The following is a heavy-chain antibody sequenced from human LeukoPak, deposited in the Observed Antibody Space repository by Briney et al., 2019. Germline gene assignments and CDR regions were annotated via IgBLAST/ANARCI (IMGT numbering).Heavy chain of an antibody. V-gene: IGHV4-39*01. D-gene: IGHD6-13*01. CDR1: GGSISSSSYY. CDR3: ARRIAAARRTFDY. Sequence: SETLSLTCTVSGGSISSSSYYWGWIRQPPGKGLEWIGSIYYSGSTYYNPSLKSRVTISVDTSKNQFSLKLSSVTAADTAVYYCARRIAAARRTFDYWGQGTLVTVSS. J-gene: IGHJ4*02. CDR2: IYYSGST.